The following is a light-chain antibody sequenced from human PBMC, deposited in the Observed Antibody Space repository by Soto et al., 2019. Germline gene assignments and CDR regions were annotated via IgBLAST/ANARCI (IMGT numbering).Light chain of an antibody. CDR1: QSVSSNY. CDR3: QQYGNSPIT. CDR2: GAS. Sequence: EIVLTQSPGTLSLSPGERATLSCRASQSVSSNYLAWFQQKPGQSPRLLIYGASSRASSIPDRFSGSGSGTDFTLTISRLEPEDFAVFYCQQYGNSPITFGQGTRLEIK. V-gene: IGKV3-20*01. J-gene: IGKJ5*01.